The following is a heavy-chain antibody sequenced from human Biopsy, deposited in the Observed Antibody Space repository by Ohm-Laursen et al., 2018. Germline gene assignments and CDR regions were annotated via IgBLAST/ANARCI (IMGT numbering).Heavy chain of an antibody. J-gene: IGHJ5*02. Sequence: SLRLSCTASGFTFSDYAMHWVRQAPGKGLEWVSGLSWDSGRIDYADSVKGRFTISRDNAKNSLYLQMNSLRAEDTALYYCAKDSGGKPLGELYHWGQGNLVTVSS. CDR3: AKDSGGKPLGELYH. D-gene: IGHD3-16*01. V-gene: IGHV3-9*01. CDR2: LSWDSGRI. CDR1: GFTFSDYA.